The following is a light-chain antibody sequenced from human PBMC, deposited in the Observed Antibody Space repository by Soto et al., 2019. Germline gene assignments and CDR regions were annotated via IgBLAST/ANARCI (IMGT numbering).Light chain of an antibody. J-gene: IGKJ4*01. CDR3: QQYGYLVT. CDR1: QSITNNY. CDR2: GAS. Sequence: EIVLTQSPGTLSLSPGERATLSCRASQSITNNYLAWYQQEPGRAHRLLIYGASSRATGIPDRFSGSGSGTDFTLTISRLEPEDFAMYYCQQYGYLVTFGGGTKVDIK. V-gene: IGKV3-20*01.